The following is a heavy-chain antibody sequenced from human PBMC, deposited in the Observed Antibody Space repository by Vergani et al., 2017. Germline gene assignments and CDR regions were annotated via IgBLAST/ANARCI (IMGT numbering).Heavy chain of an antibody. CDR3: ARRDSSSPALDY. Sequence: EVQLLESGGGLAQPGGSLRLSCAASGFTFRNYAMTWVRQAPGKGLEWVSIISDNGGTTYYPGSVKGRFTISRENAKNSLYLQMNGLRAGDTAVHYCARRDSSSPALDYWGQGTLVTVSS. V-gene: IGHV3-23*01. CDR1: GFTFRNYA. CDR2: ISDNGGTT. D-gene: IGHD6-6*01. J-gene: IGHJ4*02.